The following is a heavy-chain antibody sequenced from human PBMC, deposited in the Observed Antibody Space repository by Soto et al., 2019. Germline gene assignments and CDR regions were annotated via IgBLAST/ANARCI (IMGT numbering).Heavy chain of an antibody. J-gene: IGHJ4*02. Sequence: KTSETLSLTCSVSGGSIRRSDSCWSWVRQFPGKGLEWIAYITDSGRSDYNPSLKRRATISIDTSKNQFFLNLSSMTAADTAVYFCARVLITSGPLEYYFDFWGPGSLVTVTS. V-gene: IGHV4-30-4*08. CDR2: ITDSGRS. CDR1: GGSIRRSDSC. CDR3: ARVLITSGPLEYYFDF. D-gene: IGHD3-16*01.